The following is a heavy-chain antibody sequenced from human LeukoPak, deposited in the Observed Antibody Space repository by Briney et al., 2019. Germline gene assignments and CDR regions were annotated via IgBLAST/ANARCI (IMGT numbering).Heavy chain of an antibody. CDR1: GYHFTNYW. CDR3: ARHYGSGNPWVDP. Sequence: GESLKISCKGSGYHFTNYWIGWVRQMPGKGLEWVGIIYPGDSDTRYSPAFQGQVTISADKSISTAYLQWNSLKASDTAMCYCARHYGSGNPWVDPWGQGTLVTVSS. D-gene: IGHD3-10*01. V-gene: IGHV5-51*01. J-gene: IGHJ5*02. CDR2: IYPGDSDT.